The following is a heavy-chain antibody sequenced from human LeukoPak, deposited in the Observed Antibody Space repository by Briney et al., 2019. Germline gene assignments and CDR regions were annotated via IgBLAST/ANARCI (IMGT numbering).Heavy chain of an antibody. CDR3: TRVVYDYGGNAGFDP. CDR2: IYYSGST. Sequence: SETLSLTCTVSGGSISSYYWSWIGQPPGPGPEWSGDIYYSGSTNYNPSLKSRVTISVDTSKNQFTLKLSSVTAADTAVYYCTRVVYDYGGNAGFDPWGQGTLVTVSS. J-gene: IGHJ5*02. CDR1: GGSISSYY. D-gene: IGHD4-23*01. V-gene: IGHV4-59*12.